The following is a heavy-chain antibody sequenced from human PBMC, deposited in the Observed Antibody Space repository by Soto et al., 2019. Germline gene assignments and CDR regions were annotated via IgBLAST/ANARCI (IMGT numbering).Heavy chain of an antibody. CDR1: GFTFSSYG. V-gene: IGHV3-33*01. Sequence: QVQLVESGGGVVQPGRSLRLSCAASGFTFSSYGMHWVRQAPGKGLEWVAVIWHDGSNKYYADSVKGRFTISRDNSKNTLYLQMNSLRAEDTAVYYCARGGHRIAGLFQHWGQGTLVTVSS. D-gene: IGHD2-21*01. CDR2: IWHDGSNK. J-gene: IGHJ1*01. CDR3: ARGGHRIAGLFQH.